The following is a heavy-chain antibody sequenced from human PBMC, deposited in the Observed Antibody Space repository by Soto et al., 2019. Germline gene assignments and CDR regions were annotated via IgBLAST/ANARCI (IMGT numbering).Heavy chain of an antibody. Sequence: RRLSCAASGFTFSTYAMIWVRQAPGKGLEWVSAISGSGDSTYYADSVKGRFTISRDNPKNTLYLQMSSLRAEDTAIYYCAKDSFINLRGYDSYWGQGTLVTVSS. CDR1: GFTFSTYA. J-gene: IGHJ4*02. V-gene: IGHV3-23*01. CDR3: AKDSFINLRGYDSY. CDR2: ISGSGDST. D-gene: IGHD5-12*01.